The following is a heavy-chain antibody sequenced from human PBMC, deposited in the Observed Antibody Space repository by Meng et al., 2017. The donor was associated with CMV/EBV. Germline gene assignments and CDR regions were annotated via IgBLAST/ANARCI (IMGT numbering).Heavy chain of an antibody. Sequence: GESLKISCAASGFTVSSNYMSWVRQAPGKGLEWVSVIYSGGSTYYADSVKGRFTISRDNSKNTLYLQMNSLRAEDTAVYYCAKMDPGDYVWGSYGGYYFDYWGQGTLVTVSS. CDR2: IYSGGST. V-gene: IGHV3-53*05. CDR1: GFTVSSNY. CDR3: AKMDPGDYVWGSYGGYYFDY. J-gene: IGHJ4*02. D-gene: IGHD3-16*01.